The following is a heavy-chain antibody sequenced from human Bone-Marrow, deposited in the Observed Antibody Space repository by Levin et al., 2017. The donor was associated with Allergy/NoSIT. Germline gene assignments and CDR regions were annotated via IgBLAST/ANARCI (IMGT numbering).Heavy chain of an antibody. CDR3: ASMTTVTKTYYFDY. CDR1: GYSINSAYS. V-gene: IGHV4-38-2*01. J-gene: IGHJ4*02. CDR2: IYSTDDT. D-gene: IGHD4-17*01. Sequence: MPSETLSLTCDVSGYSINSAYSWGWVRQPPGKGLEWIGSIYSTDDTYYSPSLKSRVTISKRPSKNQFSLKLTSVTAADTAVYYCASMTTVTKTYYFDYWGQGTLVTVSS.